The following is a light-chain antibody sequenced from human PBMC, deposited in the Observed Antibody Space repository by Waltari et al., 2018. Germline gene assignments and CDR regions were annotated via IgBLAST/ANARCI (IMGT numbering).Light chain of an antibody. CDR2: KVS. CDR3: MQGTRWPGT. CDR1: QSLLYRDGNTY. J-gene: IGKJ2*01. V-gene: IGKV2-30*01. Sequence: DVVMTQSPLSLPVILGQPASIPYRSSQSLLYRDGNTYLNWIQQRPGQSPKRLIHKVSNRDSAVPDRFSGSGAGSDVTLKSSRVEAEDVGVYYCMQGTRWPGTSGQGTRLEIK.